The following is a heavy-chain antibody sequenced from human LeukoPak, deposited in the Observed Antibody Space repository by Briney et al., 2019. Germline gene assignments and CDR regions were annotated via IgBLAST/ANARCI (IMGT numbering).Heavy chain of an antibody. CDR1: GYTFTSYG. J-gene: IGHJ4*02. D-gene: IGHD3-22*01. Sequence: ASVKVSCKASGYTFTSYGISWVRQAPGQGLEWMGWISAYNGNTNYAQKLQGRVTMTTDTSTSTAYMELRGLRSDDTAVYYCARERITMISNYFDYWGQGTLVTVSS. CDR3: ARERITMISNYFDY. V-gene: IGHV1-18*01. CDR2: ISAYNGNT.